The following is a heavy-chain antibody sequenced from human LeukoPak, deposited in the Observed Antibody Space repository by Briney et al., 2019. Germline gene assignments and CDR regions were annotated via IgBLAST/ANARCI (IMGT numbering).Heavy chain of an antibody. V-gene: IGHV3-23*01. D-gene: IGHD6-6*01. J-gene: IGHJ3*02. CDR2: ISGSGGNT. Sequence: GGSLRLSCAASGFTFSSYAMSWVRQAPGKGLEWVSAISGSGGNTYYADSVKGRFTISRDNSKNTLYLQMNSLRAEDTAVYYCAKDRSSSDAFDIWGQGTMVTVSS. CDR1: GFTFSSYA. CDR3: AKDRSSSDAFDI.